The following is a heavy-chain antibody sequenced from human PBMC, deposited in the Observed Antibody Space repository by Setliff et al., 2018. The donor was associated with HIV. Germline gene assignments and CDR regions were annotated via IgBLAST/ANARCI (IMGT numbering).Heavy chain of an antibody. Sequence: PGGSLRLSCAASGFTFSDAWMTWVRQAPGKGPEWVGQIKTKTDDEATDYAAPVKGRFIISRDSSTNIAYLQMSSLKTEDTAVYYCTREGYYYGSGGKRYYLDVWGKGTAVTVSS. D-gene: IGHD3-10*01. V-gene: IGHV3-15*01. CDR3: TREGYYYGSGGKRYYLDV. CDR2: IKTKTDDEAT. J-gene: IGHJ6*03. CDR1: GFTFSDAW.